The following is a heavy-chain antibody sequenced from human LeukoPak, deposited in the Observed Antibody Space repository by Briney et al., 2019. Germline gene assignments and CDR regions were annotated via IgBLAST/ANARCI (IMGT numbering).Heavy chain of an antibody. CDR1: GYTFTGYY. Sequence: ASVKVSCRASGYTFTGYYMHWVRQAPGQGLEWMGWINPNSGGTNYAQKFQGRVTMTRDTSISTAYMELSRLRSDDTAVYYCARDTAMVTYWFDPWGQGTLVTVSS. CDR3: ARDTAMVTYWFDP. V-gene: IGHV1-2*02. CDR2: INPNSGGT. J-gene: IGHJ5*02. D-gene: IGHD5-18*01.